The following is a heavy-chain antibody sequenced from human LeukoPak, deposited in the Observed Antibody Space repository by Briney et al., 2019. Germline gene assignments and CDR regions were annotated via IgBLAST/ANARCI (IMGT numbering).Heavy chain of an antibody. D-gene: IGHD1-14*01. CDR1: GFTFRTYE. Sequence: PGGSLRLSCAASGFTFRTYEMNWVRQAPGKGLEWVSYISGSGTSTSYADSVKGRFTISRDNAKESVYLQMNSLRAEDTAVYYCARGTPVSVWGQGTLVTVSS. J-gene: IGHJ4*02. V-gene: IGHV3-48*03. CDR2: ISGSGTST. CDR3: ARGTPVSV.